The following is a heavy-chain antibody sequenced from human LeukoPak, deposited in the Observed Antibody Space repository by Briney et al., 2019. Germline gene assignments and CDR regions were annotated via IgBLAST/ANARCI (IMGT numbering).Heavy chain of an antibody. D-gene: IGHD2-2*02. CDR1: GGSISSYY. J-gene: IGHJ6*02. CDR2: INHSGST. CDR3: ARDGVVVPAAILDYYYYGMDV. V-gene: IGHV4-59*12. Sequence: SETLSLTCTVSGGSISSYYWSWIRQPPGKGLEWIGEINHSGSTNYNPSLKSRVTMSVDTSKNQFSLKLSSVTAADTAVYYCARDGVVVPAAILDYYYYGMDVWGQGTTVTVSS.